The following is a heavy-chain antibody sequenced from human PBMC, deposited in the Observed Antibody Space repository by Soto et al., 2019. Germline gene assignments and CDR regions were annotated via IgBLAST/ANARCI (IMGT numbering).Heavy chain of an antibody. J-gene: IGHJ5*02. Sequence: SETLSLTCTVSGGPITNYWSWIRQPPGKGLEWIGYIYYTGSTNYNPSLKSRVTISVDTSKNQFSLKLSSVTAADTAVYYCARGLRYFDWLSSGQGTLVTVSS. V-gene: IGHV4-59*01. CDR2: IYYTGST. CDR3: ARGLRYFDWLS. D-gene: IGHD3-9*01. CDR1: GGPITNY.